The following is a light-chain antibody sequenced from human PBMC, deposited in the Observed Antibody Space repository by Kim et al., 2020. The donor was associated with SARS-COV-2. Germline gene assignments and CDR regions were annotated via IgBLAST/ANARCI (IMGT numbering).Light chain of an antibody. CDR1: QDISNY. J-gene: IGKJ4*01. CDR3: LQHNNYVPT. Sequence: DIQMTQSPSSMSASIGDRVTITCQASQDISNYLDWFQQKPGKAPKRLIYAASSLQRGVPSRFSGSGSGTDFTLTISSLQPEDIATYYCLQHNNYVPTFGGGTKVDIK. CDR2: AAS. V-gene: IGKV1-17*03.